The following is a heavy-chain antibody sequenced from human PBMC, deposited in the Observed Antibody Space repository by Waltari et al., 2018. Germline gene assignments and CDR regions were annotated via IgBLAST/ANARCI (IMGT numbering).Heavy chain of an antibody. CDR3: ARASYYGDVDY. D-gene: IGHD3-10*01. CDR1: GGSIGSFY. Sequence: QVHLQESGPGLVKPSETLSLSCTVSGGSIGSFYWSWIRQPPGKGLEWIGYIYYSGSSTYSPSLQSRVTMSVATSKNHLSLKLSSVTAADTAVYYCARASYYGDVDYWGQGILVTVSS. J-gene: IGHJ4*02. V-gene: IGHV4-59*12. CDR2: IYYSGSS.